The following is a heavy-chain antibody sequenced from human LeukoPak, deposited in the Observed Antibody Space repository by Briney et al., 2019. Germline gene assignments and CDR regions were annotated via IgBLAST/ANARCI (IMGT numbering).Heavy chain of an antibody. Sequence: GGSLRLSCAASGFDLRKYAMHWVRQAPGRGLECVSAINSNGGSTYYANSVKGRFTISRDNSKDTLFLQMGNLRAEDMAVYYCVRDPHSYSQAASFDYWGQGTLVTVSS. V-gene: IGHV3-64*01. J-gene: IGHJ4*02. CDR2: INSNGGST. CDR1: GFDLRKYA. CDR3: VRDPHSYSQAASFDY. D-gene: IGHD1-26*01.